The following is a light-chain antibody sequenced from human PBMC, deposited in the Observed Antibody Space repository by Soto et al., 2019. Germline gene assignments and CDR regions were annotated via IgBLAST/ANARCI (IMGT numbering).Light chain of an antibody. CDR3: LLSYNGPYV. J-gene: IGLJ1*01. CDR1: TGAVTNGHY. Sequence: QAVVTQAPSLPVSPGGPVTLPCGTSTGAVTNGHYPYWVQQKPGQAPRTLSYDTTNRHSWTPARFSGSLLGGKAALTLSGAQPEDEAEYYCLLSYNGPYVFGTGTKVTVL. V-gene: IGLV7-46*01. CDR2: DTT.